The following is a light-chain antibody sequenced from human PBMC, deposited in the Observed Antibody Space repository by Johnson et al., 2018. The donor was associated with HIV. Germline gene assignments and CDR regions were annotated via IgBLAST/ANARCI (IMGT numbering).Light chain of an antibody. Sequence: QSVLTQPPSVSAAPGQTLNISCSGNVSNIESYFVSWYQQLPGAAPTLLIYEDNKRPSGIPDRFSGSKSGATATLGITGLQTGDEADYYCGIWDASLSPLYVFGTGTTITVL. CDR1: VSNIESYF. CDR3: GIWDASLSPLYV. CDR2: EDN. V-gene: IGLV1-51*02. J-gene: IGLJ1*01.